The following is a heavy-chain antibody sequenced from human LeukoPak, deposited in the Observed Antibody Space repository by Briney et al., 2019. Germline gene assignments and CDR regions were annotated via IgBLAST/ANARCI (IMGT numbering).Heavy chain of an antibody. D-gene: IGHD1-14*01. CDR1: GYTFTSYD. Sequence: ASVKVSCKASGYTFTSYDINWVRQATGQGLEGMGWMNPNSGNTGYAQKFQGRVTMTRNNSISTAYMELSSLRSEDTAVYYCARGNRGHLDMNWFDPWGQGTLVTVSS. V-gene: IGHV1-8*01. CDR3: ARGNRGHLDMNWFDP. CDR2: MNPNSGNT. J-gene: IGHJ5*02.